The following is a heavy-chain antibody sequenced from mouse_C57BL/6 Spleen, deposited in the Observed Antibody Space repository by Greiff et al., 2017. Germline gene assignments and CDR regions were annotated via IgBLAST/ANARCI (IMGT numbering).Heavy chain of an antibody. CDR2: INYDGSST. V-gene: IGHV5-16*01. Sequence: EVQLVESEGGLVQPGSSMKLSCTASGFTFSDYYMAWVRQVPEKGLEWVANINYDGSSTYYLDSLKSRFFISRDNAKNILYLQMSSLKSEDTATYYCARDDYGSSGYFDVWGTGTTVTVSS. J-gene: IGHJ1*03. CDR1: GFTFSDYY. D-gene: IGHD1-1*01. CDR3: ARDDYGSSGYFDV.